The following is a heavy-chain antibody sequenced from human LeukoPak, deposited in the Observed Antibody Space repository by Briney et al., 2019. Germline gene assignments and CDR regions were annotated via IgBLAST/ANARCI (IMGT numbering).Heavy chain of an antibody. CDR3: ARSANHLNYDGTGYYYPDDAFDI. CDR1: GYTFTGYY. J-gene: IGHJ3*02. CDR2: INPNSGGT. D-gene: IGHD3-22*01. Sequence: ASVTVSCKASGYTFTGYYMHWVRQAPGQGLEWMGWINPNSGGTNYAQKFQGRVTMTRDTSISTAYMELSRLRSDDTAVYYCARSANHLNYDGTGYYYPDDAFDIWGQGTMVTVSS. V-gene: IGHV1-2*02.